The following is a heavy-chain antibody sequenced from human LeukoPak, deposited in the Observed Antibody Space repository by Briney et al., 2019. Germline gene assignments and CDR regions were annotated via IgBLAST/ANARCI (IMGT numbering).Heavy chain of an antibody. Sequence: GSLEPSCSASGFPLNSNFKRRVRPAPGKGLEWVSVIYSGGSAYYADSVKGRFTISRDNSKNTLYVQMNSLRAEDTAVYYCASTTLRSFVVTHVGRFYMDVWGKGTTVTVSS. CDR2: IYSGGSA. V-gene: IGHV3-53*01. CDR1: GFPLNSNF. D-gene: IGHD4-23*01. J-gene: IGHJ6*03. CDR3: ASTTLRSFVVTHVGRFYMDV.